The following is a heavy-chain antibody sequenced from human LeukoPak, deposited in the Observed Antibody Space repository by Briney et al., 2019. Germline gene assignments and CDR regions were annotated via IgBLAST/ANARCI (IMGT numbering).Heavy chain of an antibody. Sequence: PSETLSLTCTVSGGSISSSSYYWGWIRQPPGKGLEWIGSIYYSGSTYYNPSLKSRVTISVDTSKNQFSLKLSSVTAADTAVYYCARAQWLRNWFDPWGQETLVTVSS. D-gene: IGHD5-12*01. CDR1: GGSISSSSYY. CDR3: ARAQWLRNWFDP. J-gene: IGHJ5*02. V-gene: IGHV4-39*07. CDR2: IYYSGST.